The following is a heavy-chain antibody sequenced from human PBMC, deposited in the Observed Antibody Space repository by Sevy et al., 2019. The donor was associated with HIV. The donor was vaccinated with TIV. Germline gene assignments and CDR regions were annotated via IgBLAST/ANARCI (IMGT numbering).Heavy chain of an antibody. D-gene: IGHD1-26*01. V-gene: IGHV4-59*11. CDR2: IYYNGNT. CDR1: GGSITSLY. CDR3: ARDRMFRPGRIDV. Sequence: SETLSLTCTVSGGSITSLYWSWIRQPPGKGLEWIGYIYYNGNTNYNPSLKSRVTISVDTSKNQFSLKLRSVTAADTDVYYCARDRMFRPGRIDVWGQGTPVTVSS. J-gene: IGHJ6*02.